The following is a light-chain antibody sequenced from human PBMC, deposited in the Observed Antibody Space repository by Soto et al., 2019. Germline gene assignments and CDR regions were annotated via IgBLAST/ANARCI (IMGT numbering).Light chain of an antibody. J-gene: IGLJ1*01. CDR2: GNS. CDR1: SSNIGAGYD. V-gene: IGLV1-40*01. CDR3: HSYDSSLSGSGV. Sequence: QSVLTQPPSVSGAPGQRVTISCTGSSSNIGAGYDVHWYQQLPGTAPKLLIYGNSNRPSGVPDRFSGSKSGTSASMAITGLHAGDEAYYYCHSYDSSLSGSGVFGTGTKLT.